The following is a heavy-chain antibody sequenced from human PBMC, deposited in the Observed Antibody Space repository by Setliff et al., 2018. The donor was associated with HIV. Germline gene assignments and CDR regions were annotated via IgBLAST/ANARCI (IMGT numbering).Heavy chain of an antibody. CDR1: GFNFHTDW. Sequence: PGASLKISCTGSGFNFHTDWIVWVRQIPGKGLEWMGSIFPGDSDTRYSPSFQDQVTISVDKPISTAYLQWRSLKASDTAFYYCASLRGDYVGQYYYYMDIWGKGTTVTVSS. D-gene: IGHD4-17*01. CDR3: ASLRGDYVGQYYYYMDI. CDR2: IFPGDSDT. V-gene: IGHV5-51*01. J-gene: IGHJ6*03.